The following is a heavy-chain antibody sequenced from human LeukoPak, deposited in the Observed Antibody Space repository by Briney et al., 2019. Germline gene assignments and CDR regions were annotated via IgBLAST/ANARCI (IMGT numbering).Heavy chain of an antibody. CDR1: GFTFSSYW. CDR2: ISSDSNYI. D-gene: IGHD3-10*01. V-gene: IGHV3-21*01. J-gene: IGHJ3*02. CDR3: ARDESRVRGIIRDAFNI. Sequence: GGSLRLSCAASGFTFSSYWMSWVRQAPGKGLEWVSSISSDSNYIDYADSVKGRFSISRDNAKNSLFLQMNSLRAEDTAIYYCARDESRVRGIIRDAFNIWGQGTMVTVSS.